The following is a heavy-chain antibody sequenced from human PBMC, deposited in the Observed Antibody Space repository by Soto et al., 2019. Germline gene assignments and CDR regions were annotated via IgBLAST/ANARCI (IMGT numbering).Heavy chain of an antibody. V-gene: IGHV6-1*01. J-gene: IGHJ5*02. D-gene: IGHD3-3*01. CDR1: GDSVSSHSAA. CDR3: ARDHLRFLEWLYGFDP. CDR2: TYYRSKWYN. Sequence: SQTLSLTCAISGDSVSSHSAAWNWIRQSPSRGLEWLGRTYYRSKWYNDYAVSVKSRITINPDTSKNQFSLQLNSVTPEDTAVYYCARDHLRFLEWLYGFDPWGQGTLVTVSS.